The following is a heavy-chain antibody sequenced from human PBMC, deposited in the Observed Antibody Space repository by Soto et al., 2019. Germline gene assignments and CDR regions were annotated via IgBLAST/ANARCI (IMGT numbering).Heavy chain of an antibody. CDR3: ARDPLSHGDHFYLDY. CDR2: ISGTRGRQRNT. Sequence: GGSLRLSCAASGFIFSDYAMTWVRQAPGRGLEWVSTISGTRGRQRNTFYTASVKGRFTVTRDNSKNTLYLQMNSLRSEDTAVYYCARDPLSHGDHFYLDYWGQGALVTVSS. D-gene: IGHD4-17*01. CDR1: GFIFSDYA. V-gene: IGHV3-23*01. J-gene: IGHJ4*02.